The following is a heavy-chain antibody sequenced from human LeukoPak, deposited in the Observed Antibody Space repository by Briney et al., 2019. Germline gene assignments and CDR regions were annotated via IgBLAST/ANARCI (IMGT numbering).Heavy chain of an antibody. V-gene: IGHV3-30-3*01. CDR2: ISYDGSNK. CDR3: SCDWLYFDY. J-gene: IGHJ4*02. Sequence: GGSLRLSCAASGFTFSSYAMHWVRQAPGKGLEWVAVISYDGSNKYYADSVKDRFTISRDNSKNTLYLQMNSLRAEDTAVYYCSCDWLYFDYWGQGTLVTVSS. D-gene: IGHD5-12*01. CDR1: GFTFSSYA.